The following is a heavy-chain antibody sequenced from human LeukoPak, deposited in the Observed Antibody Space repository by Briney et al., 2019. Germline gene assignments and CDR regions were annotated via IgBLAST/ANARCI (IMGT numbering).Heavy chain of an antibody. V-gene: IGHV2-70*11. CDR2: IDWDDDK. CDR3: ARIVWGQQLVPPLYYYYGMDV. Sequence: SGPTLVNPTQTLTLTCTFSGFSLSPSGMCGSWIRQPPGKALEWLARIDWDDDKYYGTSLKTRLTISKDTSKNQVVLTMTNMDPVDTATYYCARIVWGQQLVPPLYYYYGMDVWGQGTTVTVSS. CDR1: GFSLSPSGMC. J-gene: IGHJ6*02. D-gene: IGHD6-13*01.